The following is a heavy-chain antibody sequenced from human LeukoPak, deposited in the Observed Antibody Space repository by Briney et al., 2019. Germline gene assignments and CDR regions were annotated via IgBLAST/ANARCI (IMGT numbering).Heavy chain of an antibody. CDR3: ARVMAGYSYMYV. J-gene: IGHJ6*03. V-gene: IGHV3-21*01. CDR2: ISTTSSSSYI. D-gene: IGHD3-10*01. Sequence: GGSLRLSCAASGFTFSRYAMNWVRQAPGKGLEWVSSISTTSSSSYIHYADSMKGRFTISRDNAKSSLYLQMNSLRAEDTAVYYCARVMAGYSYMYVWGKGTTVTVSS. CDR1: GFTFSRYA.